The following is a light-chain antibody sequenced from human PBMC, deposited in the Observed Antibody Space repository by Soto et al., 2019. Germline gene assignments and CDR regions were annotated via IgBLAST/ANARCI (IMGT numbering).Light chain of an antibody. V-gene: IGKV1-39*01. Sequence: EIQMTQSPSAQSTSVGDTVTITCRASQNIRSHLNWYQQKPGKAPELLIYSASRLQSGVPSRFGGSGSGTDFTLTISDLQPEDFATYYCQQSYTTPPITFGLGTRLEI. CDR3: QQSYTTPPIT. J-gene: IGKJ5*01. CDR2: SAS. CDR1: QNIRSH.